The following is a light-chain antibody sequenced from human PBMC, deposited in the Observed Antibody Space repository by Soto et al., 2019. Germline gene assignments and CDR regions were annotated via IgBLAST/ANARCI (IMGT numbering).Light chain of an antibody. J-gene: IGLJ1*01. CDR3: GTWDSTLSARI. Sequence: QSVLTQPPSVSAAPGQKVTISCSGSSSNIGNNYVSWYQQLPGTAPKLLIYDNNKRPSGIPDRFSGSKSGTSATLGITGLQTGDEADYYCGTWDSTLSARIFGPGTEVT. CDR2: DNN. V-gene: IGLV1-51*01. CDR1: SSNIGNNY.